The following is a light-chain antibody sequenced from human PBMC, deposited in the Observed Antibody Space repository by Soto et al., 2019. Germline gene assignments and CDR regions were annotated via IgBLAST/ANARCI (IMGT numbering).Light chain of an antibody. CDR2: EVS. J-gene: IGLJ3*02. CDR1: SSDVGGYNY. V-gene: IGLV2-14*01. CDR3: SSYPSSSTRV. Sequence: QSALTQPASVSGSPGQSITISCTGTSSDVGGYNYVSWYQQHPGKAPKLMIYEVSNRPSGVSNRFSGSKSGNTASLTISGLQAEDEADSYCSSYPSSSTRVFGGGTKLTVL.